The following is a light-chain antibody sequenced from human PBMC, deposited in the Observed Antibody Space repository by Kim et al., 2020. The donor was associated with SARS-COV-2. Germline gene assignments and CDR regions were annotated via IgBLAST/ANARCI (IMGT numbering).Light chain of an antibody. Sequence: SVSPGDRVTLSCRASQSINSNFAWYQQKPGQTPRVLIYGASTRATGIPARFSGSGSGTEFTLTISSLQSEDFAVYYCQQYYNWPLTFGGGTKVEIK. CDR3: QQYYNWPLT. CDR1: QSINSN. CDR2: GAS. V-gene: IGKV3-15*01. J-gene: IGKJ4*01.